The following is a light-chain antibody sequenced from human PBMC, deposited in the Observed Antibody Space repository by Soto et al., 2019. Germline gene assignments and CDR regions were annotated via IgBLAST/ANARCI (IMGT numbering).Light chain of an antibody. V-gene: IGKV3-15*01. J-gene: IGKJ1*01. CDR2: AAS. CDR1: QSVSSN. CDR3: QQYYNWLTWT. Sequence: EIVMTQSPATLSVSPGETATLSCRASQSVSSNLAWYQQKPGQAPRLLIYAASTRATGIPARFSGSGSGTEYTLTISSQQSEDFAVYYCQQYYNWLTWTFGQGTKVEIK.